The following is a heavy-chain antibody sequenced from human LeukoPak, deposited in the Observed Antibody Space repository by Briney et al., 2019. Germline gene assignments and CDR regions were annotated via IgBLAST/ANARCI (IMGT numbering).Heavy chain of an antibody. J-gene: IGHJ4*02. Sequence: ASVKVSCKASGYPFINYGISWVRQAPGQGLEWVAWVSGHNGNWNYAQKFQGRVSVTADTSATTAYMELTSLRSDDTAVYYCARDLSMVVPSVADYWGQGTLVTVPS. V-gene: IGHV1-18*01. D-gene: IGHD3-22*01. CDR1: GYPFINYG. CDR2: VSGHNGNW. CDR3: ARDLSMVVPSVADY.